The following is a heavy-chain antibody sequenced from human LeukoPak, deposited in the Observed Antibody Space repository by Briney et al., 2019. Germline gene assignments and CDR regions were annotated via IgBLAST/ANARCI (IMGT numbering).Heavy chain of an antibody. D-gene: IGHD4-17*01. J-gene: IGHJ3*02. Sequence: SETLSLTCTVSGYSISSGYYWGWIRQPPGKGLEWIGSIYHSGSTYYNPSLKSRVTISVDTSKNQFSLKLSSVTAADTAVYYCANRYDYGDHDAFDIWGQGTMVTVSS. CDR2: IYHSGST. CDR3: ANRYDYGDHDAFDI. CDR1: GYSISSGYY. V-gene: IGHV4-38-2*02.